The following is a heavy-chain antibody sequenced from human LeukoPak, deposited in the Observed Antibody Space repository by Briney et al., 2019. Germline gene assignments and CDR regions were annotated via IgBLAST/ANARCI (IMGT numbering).Heavy chain of an antibody. CDR3: AREQFSHTSNFFDN. J-gene: IGHJ4*02. CDR1: GFMFDDYA. Sequence: PGGSLRISCAASGFMFDDYAMHWVRQVPGRGLEWVSLISGDAVSSFYADSVRGRFTICRDNNNNSLSLQMHSLTSEDTAFYYCAREQFSHTSNFFDNWGQGILVTVSS. CDR2: ISGDAVSS. D-gene: IGHD5-24*01. V-gene: IGHV3-43*02.